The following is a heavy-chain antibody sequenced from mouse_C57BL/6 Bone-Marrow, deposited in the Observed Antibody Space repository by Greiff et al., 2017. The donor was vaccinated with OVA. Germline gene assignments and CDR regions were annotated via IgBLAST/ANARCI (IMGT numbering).Heavy chain of an antibody. V-gene: IGHV14-4*01. Sequence: VQLKQSGAELVRPGASVKLSCTASGFNIKDDYMHWVKQRPEQGLEWIGWIDPENGDTEYASKFQGKATITADTSSNTAYLQLSSLTSEDTAVYYCTTTITTTFAYWGQGTLVTVSA. D-gene: IGHD1-1*01. J-gene: IGHJ3*01. CDR2: IDPENGDT. CDR1: GFNIKDDY. CDR3: TTTITTTFAY.